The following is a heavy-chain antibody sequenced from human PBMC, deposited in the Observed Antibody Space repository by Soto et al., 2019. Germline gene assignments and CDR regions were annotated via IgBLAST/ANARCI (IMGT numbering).Heavy chain of an antibody. Sequence: GGSLRLSCAASGFAFGSYAMTWVGQAPGKGLEWVSVIRGSGGDTYYVESVNGRFTITRDNSNNTLYLKMTSLRADDTAMYYCAKLGDNYWDRHYYFDFWGQGSLVTVSS. V-gene: IGHV3-23*01. CDR1: GFAFGSYA. J-gene: IGHJ4*02. D-gene: IGHD1-1*01. CDR3: AKLGDNYWDRHYYFDF. CDR2: IRGSGGDT.